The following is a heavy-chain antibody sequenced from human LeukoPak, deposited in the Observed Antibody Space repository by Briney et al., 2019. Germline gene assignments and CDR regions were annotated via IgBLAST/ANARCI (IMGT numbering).Heavy chain of an antibody. J-gene: IGHJ4*02. Sequence: GGSLRLSCAASGFTFSSYSMNWVRQAPGKGLEWVSSISSSGSYIYYADSVKGRFTISRDNAKNSLYLQMNSLRAEDTAVYYCAKEGDSSGYLPYYFDYWGQGTLVTVSS. CDR2: ISSSGSYI. CDR1: GFTFSSYS. CDR3: AKEGDSSGYLPYYFDY. D-gene: IGHD3-22*01. V-gene: IGHV3-21*01.